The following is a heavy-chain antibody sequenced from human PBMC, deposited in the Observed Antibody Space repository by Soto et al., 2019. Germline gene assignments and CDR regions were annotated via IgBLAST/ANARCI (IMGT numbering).Heavy chain of an antibody. D-gene: IGHD4-17*01. J-gene: IGHJ5*02. Sequence: PGGSLRLSCGASGFDFNNYWMHWVRQDPGKGLVWVSRINGDGSDIKYADSVKGRFTISRDNAKNTVYLQMNSLRVEDTAVYCCARDQTTGDWFDAWGQGTLVTVSS. CDR2: INGDGSDI. V-gene: IGHV3-74*03. CDR3: ARDQTTGDWFDA. CDR1: GFDFNNYW.